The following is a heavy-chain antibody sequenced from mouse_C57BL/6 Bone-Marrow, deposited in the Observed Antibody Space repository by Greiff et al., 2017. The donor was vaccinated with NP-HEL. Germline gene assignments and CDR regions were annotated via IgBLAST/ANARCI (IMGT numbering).Heavy chain of an antibody. Sequence: EVQVVESGGGLVQSGRSLRLSCATSGFTFSDFYMEWVRQAPGKGLEWIAASRNKANDYTTEYSASVKGRFIVSRDTSQSILYLQMNALRAEDTAIYYCARGKLGRAMDYWGQGTSVTVSS. D-gene: IGHD4-1*01. CDR3: ARGKLGRAMDY. V-gene: IGHV7-1*01. CDR1: GFTFSDFY. CDR2: SRNKANDYTT. J-gene: IGHJ4*01.